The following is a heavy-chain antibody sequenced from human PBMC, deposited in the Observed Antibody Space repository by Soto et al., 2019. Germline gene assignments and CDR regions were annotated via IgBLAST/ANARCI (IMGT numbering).Heavy chain of an antibody. V-gene: IGHV4-39*01. Sequence: QLQLQESGPGLVKPSETLSLTCTVSGGSISSSSYYWGWIRQPPGKGLEWIGSIYYSGSTYYNPSLKSRVTISVDTSKNQFSLKLSSVTAADTAVYYCASQDHSSSWYEANWFDPWGQGTLVTVSS. CDR1: GGSISSSSYY. J-gene: IGHJ5*02. CDR2: IYYSGST. D-gene: IGHD6-13*01. CDR3: ASQDHSSSWYEANWFDP.